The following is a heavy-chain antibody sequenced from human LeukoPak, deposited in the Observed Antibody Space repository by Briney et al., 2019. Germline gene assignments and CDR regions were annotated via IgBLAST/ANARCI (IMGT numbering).Heavy chain of an antibody. V-gene: IGHV4-59*01. J-gene: IGHJ4*02. CDR3: AREGALVPFDY. D-gene: IGHD2-8*02. CDR2: IYYSGST. CDR1: GGSISSYY. Sequence: PSETLSLTCTVSGGSISSYYWSWIRQPPGKGLEWIGYIYYSGSTNYNPSLKSRVTISVDTSKNQFSLKLSSVTAADTAVYYCAREGALVPFDYWGQGTLVTVSS.